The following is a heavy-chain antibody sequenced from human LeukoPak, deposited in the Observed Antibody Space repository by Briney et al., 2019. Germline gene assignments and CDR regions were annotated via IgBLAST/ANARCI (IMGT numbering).Heavy chain of an antibody. Sequence: SETLSLTCTVSGGSMSSYFWTWVRQSPGKGLEWVGYIYQTTTTYNPSLEGRVTISADMSQNQLSLKVTSVTAADTAVYYCARNFPGRTEDVWGKGTTVIVSS. J-gene: IGHJ6*04. CDR1: GGSMSSYF. CDR3: ARNFPGRTEDV. CDR2: IYQTTT. D-gene: IGHD1-14*01. V-gene: IGHV4-59*01.